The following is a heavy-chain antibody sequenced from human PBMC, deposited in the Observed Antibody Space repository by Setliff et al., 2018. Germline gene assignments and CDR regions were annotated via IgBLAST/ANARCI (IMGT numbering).Heavy chain of an antibody. CDR1: GGSFSGYY. CDR3: ARGVYCSSTSCSPGLNWFDP. J-gene: IGHJ5*02. D-gene: IGHD2-2*01. Sequence: SETLSLTCAVYGGSFSGYYWSWIRQPPGKGLEWIGEINHGGSTNYNPSLKSQVTISVDTSKNQFSLKLSSVTAADTAVYYCARGVYCSSTSCSPGLNWFDPWGQGTLVTVSS. V-gene: IGHV4-34*01. CDR2: INHGGST.